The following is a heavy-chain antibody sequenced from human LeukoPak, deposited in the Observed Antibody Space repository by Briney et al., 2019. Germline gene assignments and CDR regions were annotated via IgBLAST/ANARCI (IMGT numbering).Heavy chain of an antibody. CDR3: ARVFGSYCSCTSCYYDWFDP. J-gene: IGHJ5*02. Sequence: SETLSLTCTVSGGSISSYYWSWIRQPPGKGLEWTGYIYYSGSTNYNPSLKSRVTISVDTSKNQFSLKLSSVTAADTAVYYCARVFGSYCSCTSCYYDWFDPWGQRTLVTVSS. CDR1: GGSISSYY. D-gene: IGHD2-2*01. CDR2: IYYSGST. V-gene: IGHV4-59*01.